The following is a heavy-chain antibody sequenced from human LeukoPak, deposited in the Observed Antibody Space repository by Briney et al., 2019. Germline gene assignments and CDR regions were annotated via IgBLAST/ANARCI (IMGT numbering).Heavy chain of an antibody. J-gene: IGHJ4*02. CDR3: ARTLAYYYDSGGYDY. CDR2: INSDGSST. Sequence: GGSLRLSCAASGFTFSSYWMHWVRQAPGKGLVWVSRINSDGSSTNYADSVKGGFTISRDNAKNTLYLQMNSLRAEDTAVYYCARTLAYYYDSGGYDYWGQGTLVTVSS. D-gene: IGHD3-22*01. V-gene: IGHV3-74*01. CDR1: GFTFSSYW.